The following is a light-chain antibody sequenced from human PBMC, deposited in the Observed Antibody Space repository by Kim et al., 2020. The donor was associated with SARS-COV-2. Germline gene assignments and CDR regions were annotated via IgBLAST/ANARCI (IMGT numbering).Light chain of an antibody. CDR2: NVS. Sequence: GQSITIACPGTSSDVGGYNSVSRYQHNPGKAPKLMIYNVSKRPSGVSNRFSGSESGNTASLTISGLQAEDEADYYCSSYTSSGTYVFGTGTKVTVL. V-gene: IGLV2-14*03. CDR1: SSDVGGYNS. J-gene: IGLJ1*01. CDR3: SSYTSSGTYV.